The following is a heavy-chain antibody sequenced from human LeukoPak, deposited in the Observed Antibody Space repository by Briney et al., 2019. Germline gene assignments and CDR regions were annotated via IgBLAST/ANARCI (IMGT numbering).Heavy chain of an antibody. CDR1: GFSLSSYA. CDR3: AKDRNYDSSGYYPF. D-gene: IGHD3-22*01. J-gene: IGHJ4*02. CDR2: ISGSGGIT. V-gene: IGHV3-23*01. Sequence: GGSLRLSCAASGFSLSSYAMSWVRQAPGEGLEWVSAISGSGGITYYADSVKGRFTISRDKSKNMLFLQVNSLRAEDTVVYYYAKDRNYDSSGYYPFWGQGTLVTVSS.